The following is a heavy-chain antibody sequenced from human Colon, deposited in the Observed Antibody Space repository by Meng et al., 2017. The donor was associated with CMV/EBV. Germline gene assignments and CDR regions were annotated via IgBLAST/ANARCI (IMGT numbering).Heavy chain of an antibody. Sequence: GESLKISCAASGFTFSSYGMHWVRQAPGKGLEWVSAISGSGGSTYYADSVKGRFTISRDNSKNTLYLQMNSLRAEDTAVYYCAKDRPGYSSGWYWDNWFDPWGQGTLVTVSS. J-gene: IGHJ5*02. V-gene: IGHV3-23*01. CDR3: AKDRPGYSSGWYWDNWFDP. CDR2: ISGSGGST. D-gene: IGHD6-19*01. CDR1: GFTFSSYG.